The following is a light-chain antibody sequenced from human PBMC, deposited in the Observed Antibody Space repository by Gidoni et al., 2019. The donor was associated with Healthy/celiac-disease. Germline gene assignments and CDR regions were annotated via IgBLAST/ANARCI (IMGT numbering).Light chain of an antibody. Sequence: VLTQSPGTPSSSPGERATLSCRASQSVSSSYLAWYQQKPGQAPRLLIYGASSRATGIPDRFSGSGSGTDFTLTISRLEPEDFAVYYCQQYGSSLWTFGQGTKVEIK. V-gene: IGKV3-20*01. CDR2: GAS. CDR3: QQYGSSLWT. J-gene: IGKJ1*01. CDR1: QSVSSSY.